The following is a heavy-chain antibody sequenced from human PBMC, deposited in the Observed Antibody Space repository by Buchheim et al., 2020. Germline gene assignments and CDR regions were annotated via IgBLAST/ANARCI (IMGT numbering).Heavy chain of an antibody. D-gene: IGHD4-17*01. CDR2: IYYNGSNK. J-gene: IGHJ3*02. Sequence: QVQLVESGGGVVQPGRSLRLSCAASGFTFSSYAMHWVRQAPGKGLEWVAVIYYNGSNKYYADYVKGRFTMSRDNSKNTLYLQMNSLRAEDTAVYYCARGEDYVAFDIWGQGT. CDR1: GFTFSSYA. CDR3: ARGEDYVAFDI. V-gene: IGHV3-30-3*01.